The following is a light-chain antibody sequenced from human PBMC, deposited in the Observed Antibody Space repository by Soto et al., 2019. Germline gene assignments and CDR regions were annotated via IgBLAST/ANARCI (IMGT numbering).Light chain of an antibody. CDR1: QSVSSNY. J-gene: IGKJ1*01. CDR3: QQYGISPT. Sequence: DIVLTQSPGTLSLSPGERATLSCMSSQSVSSNYLAWYQQKPDQAPRLDIYDLSGRATGIADRFSGSGSGTDFTLTISRLEPEDSAVYYCQQYGISPTFGQGTKVEIK. CDR2: DLS. V-gene: IGKV3-20*01.